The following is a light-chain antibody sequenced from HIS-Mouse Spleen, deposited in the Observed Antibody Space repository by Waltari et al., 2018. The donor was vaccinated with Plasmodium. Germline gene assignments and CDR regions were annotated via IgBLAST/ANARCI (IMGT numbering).Light chain of an antibody. J-gene: IGKJ3*01. CDR2: GAS. Sequence: EIVMTQSTATLSVSPGDRATLSCRASQSVSSNLAWYQQTPGQAPRLLIYGASTRATGIPARFSGSGSGTEFTLTISSLQSEDFAVYYCQQYNNWSFTFGPGTKVDIK. CDR3: QQYNNWSFT. CDR1: QSVSSN. V-gene: IGKV3-15*01.